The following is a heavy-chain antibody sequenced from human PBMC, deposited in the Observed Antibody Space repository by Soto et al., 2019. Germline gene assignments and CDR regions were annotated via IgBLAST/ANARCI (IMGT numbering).Heavy chain of an antibody. V-gene: IGHV1-69*01. J-gene: IGHJ5*02. Sequence: QVQLVQSGAEVKKPGSSVKVSCKASGGTFSSYAISWVRQAPGQGLEWMGGIIPIFGTANYAQKFQGRVTITADESTSTAYMELSSLRSEDTAVYYCAREGMGSDFWSGYHNWFDPCAREPWSPSPQ. CDR1: GGTFSSYA. CDR2: IIPIFGTA. CDR3: AREGMGSDFWSGYHNWFDP. D-gene: IGHD3-3*01.